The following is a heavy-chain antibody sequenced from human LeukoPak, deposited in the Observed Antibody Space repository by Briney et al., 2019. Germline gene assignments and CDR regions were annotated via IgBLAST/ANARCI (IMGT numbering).Heavy chain of an antibody. CDR1: GHTFSSYY. V-gene: IGHV1-46*04. Sequence: ASVKVSCKASGHTFSSYYMHWVRQAPGQGLEWMGIISPSGDYTRYAQKLQGRVSMTLDTSTSTVYMELNSLESEDTAMYYCARDNSGWSVDYWGQGTLVTVTS. J-gene: IGHJ4*02. CDR2: ISPSGDYT. CDR3: ARDNSGWSVDY. D-gene: IGHD6-19*01.